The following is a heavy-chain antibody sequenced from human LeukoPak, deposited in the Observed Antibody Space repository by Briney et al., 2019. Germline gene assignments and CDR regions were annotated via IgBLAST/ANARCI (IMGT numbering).Heavy chain of an antibody. D-gene: IGHD5-12*01. Sequence: GGSLRLSYAASGFTFSSYAMHWVRQAPGKGLEWVAVISYDGSNKYYADSVKGRFTISRDNSKNTLYLQMNSLRAEDTAVYYCARAGKGYRGYDPWYFDYWGQGTLVTVSS. CDR2: ISYDGSNK. J-gene: IGHJ4*02. CDR1: GFTFSSYA. V-gene: IGHV3-30-3*01. CDR3: ARAGKGYRGYDPWYFDY.